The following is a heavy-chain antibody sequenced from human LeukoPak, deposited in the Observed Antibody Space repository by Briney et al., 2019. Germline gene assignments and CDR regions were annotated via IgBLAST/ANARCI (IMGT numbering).Heavy chain of an antibody. Sequence: ASVKVSCKASGYTFTGYYMHWVRQAPGQGLDWMGWINPNSGGTNYAQKFQGRVTMTRDTSISTAYMELRRLTSDDTAVYYCARDGLRSFYSSGWYFVYWGQGTLVTVSS. CDR3: ARDGLRSFYSSGWYFVY. V-gene: IGHV1-2*02. CDR2: INPNSGGT. D-gene: IGHD6-19*01. CDR1: GYTFTGYY. J-gene: IGHJ4*02.